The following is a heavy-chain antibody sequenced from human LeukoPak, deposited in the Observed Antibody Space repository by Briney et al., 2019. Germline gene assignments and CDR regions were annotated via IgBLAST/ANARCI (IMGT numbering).Heavy chain of an antibody. CDR3: ARELGYTHGSHFDY. CDR1: GYIFTGYY. Sequence: GASVKVSCKASGYIFTGYYMHWVRQAPGQGLEWMGIIIPSDGSTTYAQRFQGRVTMTRDTSTSTLYMELSSLRSEDTAVYYCARELGYTHGSHFDYWGQGTLVTVSS. CDR2: IIPSDGST. J-gene: IGHJ4*02. D-gene: IGHD5-18*01. V-gene: IGHV1-46*01.